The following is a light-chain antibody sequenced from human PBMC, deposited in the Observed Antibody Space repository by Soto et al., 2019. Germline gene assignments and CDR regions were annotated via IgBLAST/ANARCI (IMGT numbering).Light chain of an antibody. CDR2: EDI. Sequence: QSALTQPASVSGSPGQSITISCTGTSSDVGSYNLVSWYQQHPGKAPKVMIYEDIKRPSGISNRFSGSKAGNTASLTISGLQAEDEADYYCCSYATTFTDVFGTGTKLTVL. CDR3: CSYATTFTDV. CDR1: SSDVGSYNL. J-gene: IGLJ1*01. V-gene: IGLV2-23*01.